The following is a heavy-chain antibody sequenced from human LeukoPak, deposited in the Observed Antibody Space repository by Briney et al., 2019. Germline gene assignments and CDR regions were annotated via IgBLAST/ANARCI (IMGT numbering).Heavy chain of an antibody. CDR1: GGSFSGYY. D-gene: IGHD3-22*01. CDR2: INHSGST. J-gene: IGHJ4*02. CDR3: ARLMGNYDRGSHQAG. V-gene: IGHV4-34*01. Sequence: SETLSLTCAVYGGSFSGYYWSWIRQPPGKGLEWIGEINHSGSTNYNPSLKSRVTISVDTSKNQFSLKLSSVTAADTAVYYCARLMGNYDRGSHQAGWGQGTLVTVSS.